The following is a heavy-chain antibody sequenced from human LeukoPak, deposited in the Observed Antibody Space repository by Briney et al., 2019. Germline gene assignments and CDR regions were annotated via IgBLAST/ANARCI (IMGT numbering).Heavy chain of an antibody. J-gene: IGHJ6*03. V-gene: IGHV3-23*01. CDR2: ITGRDYS. CDR3: AKSRSFYFYFMEV. Sequence: PGGSLRLSCTTSGFNFNDYGMIWVRQAPGKGLEWVSGITGRDYSEYVDSVKGRFTISRDTSKNTLYLQMNSLRADDTGLYYCAKSRSFYFYFMEVSGRGTKVTVSS. CDR1: GFNFNDYG.